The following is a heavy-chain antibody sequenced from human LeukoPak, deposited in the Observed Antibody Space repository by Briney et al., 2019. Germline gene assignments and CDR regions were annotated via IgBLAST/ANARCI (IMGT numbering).Heavy chain of an antibody. CDR3: AKFRVVSTSRGVGLEY. CDR2: VSGDGFST. J-gene: IGHJ4*02. V-gene: IGHV3-23*01. CDR1: GFTFSAYA. Sequence: GGSLRLSCAASGFTFSAYAMSWVRQAPGQGLEWVSAVSGDGFSTFYADSVKGRFSISRDNSKNTLYPEMNSLRVADTAVYYCAKFRVVSTSRGVGLEYWGQGTLVTVSS. D-gene: IGHD2-2*01.